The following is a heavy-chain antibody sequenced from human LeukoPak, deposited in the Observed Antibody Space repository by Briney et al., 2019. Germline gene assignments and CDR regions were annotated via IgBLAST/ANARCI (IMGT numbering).Heavy chain of an antibody. CDR3: ASGSGSYRTPYYYMDV. D-gene: IGHD3-10*01. J-gene: IGHJ6*03. Sequence: QAGGSLRLSCAASGFTASSNYMSWVRQAPGKGLESVSAIYSGGSTYYADSVKGRFTISRDNSKNTLYLQMNSLRGEDTAVYYCASGSGSYRTPYYYMDVWGTGTTVTVSS. V-gene: IGHV3-53*01. CDR2: IYSGGST. CDR1: GFTASSNY.